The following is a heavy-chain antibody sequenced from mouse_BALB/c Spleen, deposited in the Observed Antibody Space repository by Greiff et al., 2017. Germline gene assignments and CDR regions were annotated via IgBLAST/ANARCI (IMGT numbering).Heavy chain of an antibody. CDR3: TGGVITTARGYFDV. CDR2: IYPGNSDT. J-gene: IGHJ1*01. CDR1: GYTFTSYW. D-gene: IGHD1-2*01. V-gene: IGHV1-5*01. Sequence: VQLQQSGTVLARPGASVKMSCKASGYTFTSYWMHWVKQRPGQGLEWIGAIYPGNSDTSYNQKFKGKAKLTAATSTSTAYMELSSLTNEDSAVYYCTGGVITTARGYFDVWGAGTTVTVSS.